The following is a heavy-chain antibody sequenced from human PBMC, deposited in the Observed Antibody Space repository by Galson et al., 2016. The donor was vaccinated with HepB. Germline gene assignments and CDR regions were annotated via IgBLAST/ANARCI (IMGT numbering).Heavy chain of an antibody. CDR2: ISTTGRYI. V-gene: IGHV3-21*01. CDR3: ARGGVSITIFGVVPYFDS. J-gene: IGHJ4*02. D-gene: IGHD3-3*01. Sequence: SLRLSCAASGFTLDTYCMNWVRQAPGKGLEWVASISTTGRYIYYADSVEGRFTISGDNAQNSVYLQMNSLRPEDTAIYYCARGGVSITIFGVVPYFDSWGQGALVTVSS. CDR1: GFTLDTYC.